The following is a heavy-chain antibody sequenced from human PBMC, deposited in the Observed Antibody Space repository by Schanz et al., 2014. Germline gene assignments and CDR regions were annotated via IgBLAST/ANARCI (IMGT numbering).Heavy chain of an antibody. D-gene: IGHD4-17*01. J-gene: IGHJ3*02. Sequence: EVKMVESGGGLVKPGGSLRLSCAASGFNFSSYSLNWVRQAPGKGLEWVSAISGGGGTTYYADSVTGRFTISRDNAKNTLYLQMNTLRAEDTAVYYCARKMKLGVYGGKGHDSLDIWGQGTMVTVSS. CDR2: ISGGGGTT. CDR1: GFNFSSYS. CDR3: ARKMKLGVYGGKGHDSLDI. V-gene: IGHV3-21*01.